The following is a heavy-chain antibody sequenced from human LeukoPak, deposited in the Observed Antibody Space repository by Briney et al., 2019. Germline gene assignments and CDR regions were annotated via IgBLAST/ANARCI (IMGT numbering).Heavy chain of an antibody. CDR1: GYSFTSYW. V-gene: IGHV5-10-1*01. Sequence: GESLRISCKGSGYSFTSYWISGVGQMPGKGLEWMGRIDPGDPYTNSRPSFQGHVTISADKYISTAYLQWSSLKASDTAMYYCATEVVVVTAHDAFDIWGQGTMVTVSS. CDR2: IDPGDPYT. D-gene: IGHD2-21*02. J-gene: IGHJ3*02. CDR3: ATEVVVVTAHDAFDI.